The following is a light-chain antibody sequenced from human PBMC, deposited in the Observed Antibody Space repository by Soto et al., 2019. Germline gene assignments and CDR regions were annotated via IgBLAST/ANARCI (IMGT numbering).Light chain of an antibody. CDR1: SXDVGGYNY. CDR2: EVS. Sequence: QSVLTQPASVSGSPGQSITISCTGTSXDVGGYNYISWYQQHPGKAPKFIIYEVSNRPSGISNRFSGSKSGNTASLTISGLQAEDEADYYCSSYTSSNTYVLGSGTKLTVL. J-gene: IGLJ1*01. V-gene: IGLV2-14*01. CDR3: SSYTSSNTYV.